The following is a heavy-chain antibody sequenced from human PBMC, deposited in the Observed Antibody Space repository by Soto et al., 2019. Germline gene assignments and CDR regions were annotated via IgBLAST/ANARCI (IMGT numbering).Heavy chain of an antibody. CDR1: GFTFSSYA. V-gene: IGHV3-30-3*01. CDR3: ASSITIFGVVEARDYYYGMDV. D-gene: IGHD3-3*01. J-gene: IGHJ6*02. Sequence: GGSLRLSCAASGFTFSSYAMHWVRQAPGKGLEWVAVISYDGSNKYYADSVKGRFTISRDNSKNTLYLQMNSLRAEDTAVYYCASSITIFGVVEARDYYYGMDVWGQGTTVTVSS. CDR2: ISYDGSNK.